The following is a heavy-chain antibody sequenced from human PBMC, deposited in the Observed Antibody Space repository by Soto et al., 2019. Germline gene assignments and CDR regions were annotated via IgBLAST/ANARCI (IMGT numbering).Heavy chain of an antibody. Sequence: ETLSLTCTVSGGDVTSSRYYWAWIRQTPGKGLEWIATIYYGGSTYYNPSLKSRVTISVDTSKNQFSLKLSSVTAADTAVYYCARSQVVVAAKLDYWGQGTLVTVSS. V-gene: IGHV4-39*07. J-gene: IGHJ4*02. CDR3: ARSQVVVAAKLDY. CDR2: IYYGGST. CDR1: GGDVTSSRYY. D-gene: IGHD2-15*01.